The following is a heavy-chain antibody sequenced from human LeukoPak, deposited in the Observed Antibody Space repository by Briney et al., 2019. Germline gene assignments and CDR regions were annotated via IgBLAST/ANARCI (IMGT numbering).Heavy chain of an antibody. CDR1: GGSISSYY. D-gene: IGHD5-18*01. V-gene: IGHV4-59*12. J-gene: IGHJ4*02. CDR2: IYYSGST. CDR3: ARGGYSSGSTFDY. Sequence: PSETLSLTCTVSGGSISSYYWSWIRQPPGKGLEWIGYIYYSGSTNYNPSLKSRVTISVDTSKNQFSLKLSSVTAADTAVYYCARGGYSSGSTFDYWGQGTLVTVSS.